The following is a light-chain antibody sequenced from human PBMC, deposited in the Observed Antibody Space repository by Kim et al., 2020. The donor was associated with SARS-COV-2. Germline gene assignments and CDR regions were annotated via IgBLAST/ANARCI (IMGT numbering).Light chain of an antibody. CDR3: QQYSHWPPYT. J-gene: IGKJ2*01. Sequence: EIVMTQSPATLSVSPGERVTLSCRASQSVDTNLAWYQQKPGQAPRLLFYGASTRATDIPARFSGGGSGTEFTLIISSLQSEDFAVYYWQQYSHWPPYTFGQGTKVDI. CDR2: GAS. CDR1: QSVDTN. V-gene: IGKV3-15*01.